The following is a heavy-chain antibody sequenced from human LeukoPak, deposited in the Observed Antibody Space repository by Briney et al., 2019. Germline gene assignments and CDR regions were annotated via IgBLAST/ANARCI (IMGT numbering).Heavy chain of an antibody. J-gene: IGHJ3*02. Sequence: GGSLRLSCAASGFTFSNYWMHWVRQAPGKGLVWVSRISNDGSSTSYADSVKGRFTISRDNAMNTLYLQMNSLRADDTAVYYCASGRWLQFGVGAFDIWGQGTIVTVSS. CDR2: ISNDGSST. D-gene: IGHD5-24*01. V-gene: IGHV3-74*01. CDR1: GFTFSNYW. CDR3: ASGRWLQFGVGAFDI.